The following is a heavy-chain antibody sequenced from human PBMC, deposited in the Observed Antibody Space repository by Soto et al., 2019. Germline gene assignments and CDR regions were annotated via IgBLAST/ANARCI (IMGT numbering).Heavy chain of an antibody. V-gene: IGHV4-31*03. CDR2: IYYSGRN. J-gene: IGHJ6*02. Sequence: QVQLQESGPGLVKPSQTLSLPCTVSGGSISSGGYYWSWIRQHPGKGLEWIGYIYYSGRNYYNPSLKSRVNITVDTSNNQFSLKLSSVTAADTAVYYCARDRYYDFWSGHYAGYYYGMDVWGQGTTVTVSS. CDR1: GGSISSGGYY. CDR3: ARDRYYDFWSGHYAGYYYGMDV. D-gene: IGHD3-3*01.